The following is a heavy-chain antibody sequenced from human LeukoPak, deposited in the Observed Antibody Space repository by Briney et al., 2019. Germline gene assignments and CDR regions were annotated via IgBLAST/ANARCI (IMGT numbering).Heavy chain of an antibody. J-gene: IGHJ4*02. CDR2: IKTDGSEK. CDR3: ARRVGAIDF. CDR1: GFTFSNYW. Sequence: PGGSLRLSCAASGFTFSNYWMSWVRQTPGKGLEWVANIKTDGSEKYYVGSVEGRFTISRDNAKNALFLRMNSLRAEDTAVYYCARRVGAIDFWGQGTLVTVSS. D-gene: IGHD1-26*01. V-gene: IGHV3-7*05.